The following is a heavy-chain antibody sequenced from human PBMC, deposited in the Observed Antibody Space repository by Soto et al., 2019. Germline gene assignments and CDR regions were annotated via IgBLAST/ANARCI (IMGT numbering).Heavy chain of an antibody. CDR2: IYYSGST. Sequence: SETLSLTCTVSGGSVSSGSYYWSWIRQPPGKGLEWIGYIYYSGSTNYNPSLKSRVTISVDTSKNQFSLKLSSVTAADTAVYYCARSSSWSKRYYFDYWGQGTLVTVSS. CDR3: ARSSSWSKRYYFDY. J-gene: IGHJ4*02. CDR1: GGSVSSGSYY. D-gene: IGHD6-13*01. V-gene: IGHV4-61*01.